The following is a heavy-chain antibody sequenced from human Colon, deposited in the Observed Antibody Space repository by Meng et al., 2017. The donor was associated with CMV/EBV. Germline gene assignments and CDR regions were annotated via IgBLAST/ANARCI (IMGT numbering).Heavy chain of an antibody. CDR1: FTFSTYA. V-gene: IGHV3-30*04. D-gene: IGHD2-21*02. CDR3: ARALDVTAVTATRDFYH. CDR2: ISYDGREK. J-gene: IGHJ1*01. Sequence: FTFSTYAMHWVRQAPGKGLEWVAVISYDGREKEYADSVQGRFTVSRDNSKNALYLQMDSLRAEDTAMYYYARALDVTAVTATRDFYHWGQGTLVTVSS.